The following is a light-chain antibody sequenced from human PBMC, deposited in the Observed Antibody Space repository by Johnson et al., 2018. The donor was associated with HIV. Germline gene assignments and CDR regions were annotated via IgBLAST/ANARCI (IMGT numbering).Light chain of an antibody. CDR3: GTWDSSLSAGV. Sequence: SFLTQPPSVSAAPGQKVTISCSGSSSNIGNNYVSWYQQLPGTAPKLLIYDNNKRPSGIPDRFSGSKYGTSATLGITGLQTGDEADYYCGTWDSSLSAGVFGTGTKVTVL. CDR1: SSNIGNNY. J-gene: IGLJ1*01. CDR2: DNN. V-gene: IGLV1-51*01.